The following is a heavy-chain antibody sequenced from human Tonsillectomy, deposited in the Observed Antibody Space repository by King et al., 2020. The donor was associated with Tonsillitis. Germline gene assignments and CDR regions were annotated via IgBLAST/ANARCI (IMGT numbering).Heavy chain of an antibody. Sequence: TLQESGPTLVKPTQTLTLTCTLSGFSISTTELNVGWIPQPPGKALECLTPIYVVADQRYSPPLRSRLTITRDTSKNQVVLTMTNMDPVDTATYFCAHQLTVGDRVFDYWGQGTLVTVSS. J-gene: IGHJ4*02. CDR1: GFSISTTELN. CDR2: IYVVADQ. V-gene: IGHV2-5*02. D-gene: IGHD4-23*01. CDR3: AHQLTVGDRVFDY.